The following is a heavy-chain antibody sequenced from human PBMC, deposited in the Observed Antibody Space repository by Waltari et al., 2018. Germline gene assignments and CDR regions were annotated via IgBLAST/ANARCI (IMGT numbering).Heavy chain of an antibody. D-gene: IGHD3-10*01. J-gene: IGHJ5*02. CDR2: IYYSGGT. CDR3: AGAPAGHQFDP. V-gene: IGHV4-39*01. Sequence: QLQLQESGPGLVKPSETLSLTCTVSGGSISSSSYYWGWIRQPPGKGLEWIGSIYYSGGTYYNPSLKSRVTISVDTSKNQFSLKLSSVTAADTAVYYCAGAPAGHQFDPWGQGTLVTVSS. CDR1: GGSISSSSYY.